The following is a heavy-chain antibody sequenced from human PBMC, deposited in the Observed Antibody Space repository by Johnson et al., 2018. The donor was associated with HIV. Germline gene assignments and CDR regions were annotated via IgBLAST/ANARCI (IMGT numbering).Heavy chain of an antibody. Sequence: VQLVESGGGVVRPGGSLRLSCAASGFTFDDYGMSWVRQAPGKGLEWVSGINWNGGSTGYADSVKGRFTISRDDSKNTLYLQMNSLKTEDTAMYYCTTDPWWNGYHAFDVWGQGTMVTVSS. D-gene: IGHD1-1*01. CDR2: INWNGGST. V-gene: IGHV3-20*04. J-gene: IGHJ3*01. CDR1: GFTFDDYG. CDR3: TTDPWWNGYHAFDV.